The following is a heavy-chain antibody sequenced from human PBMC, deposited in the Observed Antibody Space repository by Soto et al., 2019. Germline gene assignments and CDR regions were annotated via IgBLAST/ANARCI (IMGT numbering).Heavy chain of an antibody. CDR2: ISGSGGST. CDR3: AKALGDYVYYYYGMDV. Sequence: PGGSLRLSCAASGFTFSSYAMSWVRQAPGKGLEWVSAISGSGGSTYYADSVKGRFTISRDNSKNTLYLQMNSLRAEDTAVYYCAKALGDYVYYYYGMDVWGQGTTVTVSS. CDR1: GFTFSSYA. V-gene: IGHV3-23*01. J-gene: IGHJ6*02. D-gene: IGHD4-17*01.